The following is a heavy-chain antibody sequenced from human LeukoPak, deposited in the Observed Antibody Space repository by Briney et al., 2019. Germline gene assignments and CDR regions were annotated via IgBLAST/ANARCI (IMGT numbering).Heavy chain of an antibody. CDR2: IYHSGST. Sequence: SETLSLTCTVSGYSISSGYYWGWIRQPPGKGLEWIGSIYHSGSTYYNPSLKSRVTISVDTSKNQFSLKLSSVTAADTAVYYCAREYSSSNENWFDPWGQGTLVTVSS. V-gene: IGHV4-38-2*02. CDR1: GYSISSGYY. CDR3: AREYSSSNENWFDP. D-gene: IGHD6-13*01. J-gene: IGHJ5*02.